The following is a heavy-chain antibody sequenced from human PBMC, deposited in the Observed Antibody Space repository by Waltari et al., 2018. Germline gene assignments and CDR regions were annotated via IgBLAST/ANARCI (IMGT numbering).Heavy chain of an antibody. CDR1: GFTFSSYG. Sequence: QVQLVESGGGVVQPGRSLRLSCAASGFTFSSYGMNWVRQAPGKGLEWVAVIWYDGSNKYYADSVKGRFTISRDNSKNTLYLQMNSLRAEDTAVYYCARDDNWIQLWSLFDYWGQGTLVTVSS. J-gene: IGHJ4*02. D-gene: IGHD5-18*01. CDR3: ARDDNWIQLWSLFDY. V-gene: IGHV3-33*01. CDR2: IWYDGSNK.